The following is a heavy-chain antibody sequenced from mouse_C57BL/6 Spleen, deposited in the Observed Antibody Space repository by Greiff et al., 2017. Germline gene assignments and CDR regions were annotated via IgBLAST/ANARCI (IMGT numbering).Heavy chain of an antibody. J-gene: IGHJ2*01. CDR2: IYPGDGDT. D-gene: IGHD1-1*02. CDR3: ARYGLGSPDY. Sequence: VKLVESGAELVKPGASVKISCKASGYAFSSYWMNWVKQRPGKGLEWIGQIYPGDGDTNYNGKFKGKATLTADKSSSTAYMQLSSLTSEDSAVYFCARYGLGSPDYWGQGTTLTVSS. CDR1: GYAFSSYW. V-gene: IGHV1-80*01.